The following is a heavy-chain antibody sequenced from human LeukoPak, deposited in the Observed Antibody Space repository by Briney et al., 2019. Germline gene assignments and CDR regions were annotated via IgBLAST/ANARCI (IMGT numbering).Heavy chain of an antibody. J-gene: IGHJ4*02. CDR2: IDRDGRTT. V-gene: IGHV3-74*01. D-gene: IGHD1-1*01. Sequence: GGSLSLSCAASGFSFSRHWKHWVRQAPGKGIVWVSRIDRDGRTTNYADSAKGRFTISRDNAKNTLYLQMNSLRVDDTAVYFCARDGHGTNLDEFDAWGQGTLVTVSS. CDR3: ARDGHGTNLDEFDA. CDR1: GFSFSRHW.